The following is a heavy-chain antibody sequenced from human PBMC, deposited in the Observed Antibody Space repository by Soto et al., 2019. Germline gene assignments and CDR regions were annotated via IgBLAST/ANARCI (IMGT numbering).Heavy chain of an antibody. CDR3: ARGGSGDIVVVAAIDY. D-gene: IGHD2-15*01. J-gene: IGHJ4*02. CDR2: IVYSGST. V-gene: IGHV4-31*03. CDR1: GGSISSGDYY. Sequence: QVQLQESGPGLVKPSQTLSLTCSVSGGSISSGDYYWSWVRQHPGKGLEWIGYIVYSGSTYYNPSLKSRVTTSVDTSKNQFSLKLSSVTAADTAVYYCARGGSGDIVVVAAIDYWGQGTLVTVSS.